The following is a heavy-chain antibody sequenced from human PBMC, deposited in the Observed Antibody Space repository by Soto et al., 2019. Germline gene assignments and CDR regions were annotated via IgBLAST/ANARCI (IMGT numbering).Heavy chain of an antibody. CDR3: ARDFSFQKTSYASY. CDR2: ISSSSSTI. D-gene: IGHD2-2*01. CDR1: GFTFSSYS. V-gene: IGHV3-48*01. Sequence: GGSLRLSCAASGFTFSSYSMNWVRQAPGKGLEWVSYISSSSSTIYYADSVKGRFTISRDNAKNSLYLQMNSLRAEDTAVYYCARDFSFQKTSYASYWRQGTLVTVSS. J-gene: IGHJ4*02.